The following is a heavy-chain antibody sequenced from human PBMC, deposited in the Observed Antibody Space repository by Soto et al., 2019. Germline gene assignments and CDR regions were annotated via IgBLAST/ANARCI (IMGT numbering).Heavy chain of an antibody. V-gene: IGHV4-34*01. CDR2: INHSGST. D-gene: IGHD3-16*01. J-gene: IGHJ4*02. Sequence: QVQLQQWGAGLLKPSETLSLTCAVYGGSFSGYYWSWIRQPPGKGLEWIGEINHSGSTNYNPSLKSRVTISVDTSKNQFSLKLSSVTAADTAVYYCARDGPNYDYIWGSLPLRSAFDYWGQGTLVTVSS. CDR3: ARDGPNYDYIWGSLPLRSAFDY. CDR1: GGSFSGYY.